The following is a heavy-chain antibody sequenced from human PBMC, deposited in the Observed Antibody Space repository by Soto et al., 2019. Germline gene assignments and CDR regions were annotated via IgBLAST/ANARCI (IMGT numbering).Heavy chain of an antibody. V-gene: IGHV3-9*01. CDR2: ISWNSGSI. J-gene: IGHJ6*02. CDR1: GFTFDDYA. D-gene: IGHD4-17*01. CDR3: AKDDDGDYYHYGMDV. Sequence: EVQLVESGGGLVQPGRSLRLSCAASGFTFDDYAMHWVRQAPGKGLEWVSGISWNSGSIGYAASVKGRITISRDNAKNCLYLEMNSLRAEDTAVYYCAKDDDGDYYHYGMDVWGRGTTVIVAS.